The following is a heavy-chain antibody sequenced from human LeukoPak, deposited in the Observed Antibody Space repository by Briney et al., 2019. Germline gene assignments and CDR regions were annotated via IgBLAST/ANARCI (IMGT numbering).Heavy chain of an antibody. Sequence: RASVNVSCKASGYTFTSYYMHWVRQAPGQGLEWMGLINPSGGSTSYAQKFQGRVTMTRDTSTSTVYMELSSLRSEDTAVYYCAREKGSLLLRSSSWYVNWGQGTLVTVSS. D-gene: IGHD6-13*01. CDR3: AREKGSLLLRSSSWYVN. CDR2: INPSGGST. CDR1: GYTFTSYY. V-gene: IGHV1-46*01. J-gene: IGHJ4*02.